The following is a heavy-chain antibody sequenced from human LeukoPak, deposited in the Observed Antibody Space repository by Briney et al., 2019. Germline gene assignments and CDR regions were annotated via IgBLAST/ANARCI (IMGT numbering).Heavy chain of an antibody. CDR1: GFTFSSYS. Sequence: GGSLRLSCAASGFTFSSYSMNWVRQAPGKGLEWVSYIGSTSTNIYYADSVKGRFTISRDNAKKSLYLQMNSLRAEDTAVYYCARVLRYCSGGNCYSGGLGYMDVWGKGTTVTISS. CDR2: IGSTSTNI. D-gene: IGHD2-15*01. J-gene: IGHJ6*03. V-gene: IGHV3-48*01. CDR3: ARVLRYCSGGNCYSGGLGYMDV.